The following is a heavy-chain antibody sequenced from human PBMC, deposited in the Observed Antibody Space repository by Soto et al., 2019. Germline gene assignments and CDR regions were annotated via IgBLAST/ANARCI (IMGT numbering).Heavy chain of an antibody. Sequence: QVHLVQSGAEVKKPGASVKVSCKGSGYIFTTYGITWVRQAPGQGLEWMGWISAHNGNTNYAQKLQGRVTVTRDTFTSTAYMELRNLSSDDTAVYYCARVRYGDYWGQGALVTVSS. D-gene: IGHD1-1*01. V-gene: IGHV1-18*01. CDR2: ISAHNGNT. CDR1: GYIFTTYG. CDR3: ARVRYGDY. J-gene: IGHJ4*02.